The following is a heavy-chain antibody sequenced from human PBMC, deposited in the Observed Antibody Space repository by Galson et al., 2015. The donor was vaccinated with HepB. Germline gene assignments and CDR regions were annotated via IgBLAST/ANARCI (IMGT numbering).Heavy chain of an antibody. V-gene: IGHV3-20*04. D-gene: IGHD2-2*01. Sequence: SLRLSCAASGFTFDDYGMSWVRQAPGKGLEWVSGINWNGGSTGYADSVKGRFTISRDNAKNSLYLQMNSLRAEDTALYYCARDLRPGDGMDVWGQGTTVTVSS. CDR3: ARDLRPGDGMDV. CDR1: GFTFDDYG. CDR2: INWNGGST. J-gene: IGHJ6*02.